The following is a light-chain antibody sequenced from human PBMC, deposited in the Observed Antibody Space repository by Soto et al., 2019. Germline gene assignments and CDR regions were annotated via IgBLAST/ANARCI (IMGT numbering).Light chain of an antibody. CDR3: AAWDDSPVV. CDR2: RNN. J-gene: IGLJ2*01. V-gene: IGLV1-47*01. CDR1: SSNIGSNY. Sequence: QSVLTQPPSASGTPGQRVTISCSGSSSNIGSNYVYWYQQFPGTAPKLLIYRNNLRPSGVPDRFSGSKSGTSASLAISGLRSEDETDYYCAAWDDSPVVFGGGTKLTVL.